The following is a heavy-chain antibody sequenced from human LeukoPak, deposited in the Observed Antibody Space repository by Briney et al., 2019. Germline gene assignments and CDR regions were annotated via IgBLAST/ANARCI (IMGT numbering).Heavy chain of an antibody. Sequence: SETLSLTCTVSGGSISSYYWSWIRQPPGKGLEWIGYIYYSGSTNYNPSLKSRVTISADTSKNQLSLKLSSVTAADTAVYYCARDRQQLGYYDYWGQGTLVTVSS. CDR1: GGSISSYY. V-gene: IGHV4-59*01. D-gene: IGHD6-13*01. CDR2: IYYSGST. J-gene: IGHJ4*02. CDR3: ARDRQQLGYYDY.